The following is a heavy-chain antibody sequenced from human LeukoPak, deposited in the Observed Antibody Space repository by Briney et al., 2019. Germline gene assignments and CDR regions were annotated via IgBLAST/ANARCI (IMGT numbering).Heavy chain of an antibody. J-gene: IGHJ4*02. Sequence: GGSLRLSCADSGFTFSSYAMSRVRQAPGKGLGWVSAISGSGGSTYYADSVKGRVTISRDNSKNTLYLQMNSLRAEDTAVYYCAKVGDTIFGVGTPPKWGQGTLVTVSS. V-gene: IGHV3-23*01. CDR3: AKVGDTIFGVGTPPK. CDR1: GFTFSSYA. CDR2: ISGSGGST. D-gene: IGHD3-3*01.